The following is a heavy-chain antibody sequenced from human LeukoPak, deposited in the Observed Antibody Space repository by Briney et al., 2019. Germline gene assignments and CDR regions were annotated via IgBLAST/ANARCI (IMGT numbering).Heavy chain of an antibody. CDR1: GFTFRSYE. V-gene: IGHV3-48*03. CDR3: ASICSSTSCYTYYYYYMDV. Sequence: PGGSLRLSCAASGFTFRSYEMNWVRQAPGKGLEWVSYISSSGSTIYYADSVKGRFTISRDNAKNSLYLQMNSLRAEDTAVYYCASICSSTSCYTYYYYYMDVWGKGTTVTLSS. J-gene: IGHJ6*03. D-gene: IGHD2-2*02. CDR2: ISSSGSTI.